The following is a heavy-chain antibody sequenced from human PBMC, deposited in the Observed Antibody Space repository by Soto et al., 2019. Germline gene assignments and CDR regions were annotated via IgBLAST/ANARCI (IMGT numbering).Heavy chain of an antibody. CDR2: ISSTTNYI. Sequence: PGGSLRLSCAASGFTFTRYSMNWVRQAPGKGLEWVSSISSTTNYIYYADSMKGRFTVSRDNAKNSVYLEMNSLSAEDTAVYYGMDVWGQGTTVTVSS. CDR1: GFTFTRYS. V-gene: IGHV3-21*01. J-gene: IGHJ6*02. CDR3: MDV.